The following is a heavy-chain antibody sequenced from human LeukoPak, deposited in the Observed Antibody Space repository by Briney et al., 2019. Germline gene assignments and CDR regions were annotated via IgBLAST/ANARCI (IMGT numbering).Heavy chain of an antibody. D-gene: IGHD3-22*01. CDR2: INTDTGNP. CDR1: GYTFTSYA. CDR3: ARTGDSSGYYYGDFDY. J-gene: IGHJ4*02. V-gene: IGHV7-4-1*02. Sequence: ASVKVSCKASGYTFTSYAMNWVRQAPGQGLEWMGWINTDTGNPTYAQGFTGRFVFSLDTSVSTAYPQISSLKAEDTAVYYCARTGDSSGYYYGDFDYWGQGTLVTVSS.